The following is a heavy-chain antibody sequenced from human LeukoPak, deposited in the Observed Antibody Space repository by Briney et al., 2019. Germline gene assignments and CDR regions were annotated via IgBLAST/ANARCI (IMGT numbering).Heavy chain of an antibody. D-gene: IGHD2-2*01. CDR2: ISAYNGNT. J-gene: IGHJ6*03. CDR1: GYTFTSYG. Sequence: ASVKVSCKASGYTFTSYGISWVRQAPGQGLEWMGWISAYNGNTNYAQKLQGRVTMTTDTSTSTAYMELRSLRSDDTAVYYCARDLDCSSTSCYFGYYYYYMDVWGKGTTLTVSS. CDR3: ARDLDCSSTSCYFGYYYYYMDV. V-gene: IGHV1-18*01.